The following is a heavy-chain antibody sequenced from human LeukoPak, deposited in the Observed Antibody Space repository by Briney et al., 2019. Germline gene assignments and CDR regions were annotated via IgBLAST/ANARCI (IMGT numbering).Heavy chain of an antibody. CDR1: GFTFSTYA. J-gene: IGHJ4*02. CDR2: ISSSSSTI. CDR3: ARDSRGIDY. V-gene: IGHV3-48*02. D-gene: IGHD2-2*01. Sequence: GGSLRLSCAAPGFTFSTYAMNWVRQAPGKGLEWVSYISSSSSTIYYADSVRGRFTISRDNAKNSLYLQMNSLRDEDTAAYYCARDSRGIDYWGQGTLVTVSS.